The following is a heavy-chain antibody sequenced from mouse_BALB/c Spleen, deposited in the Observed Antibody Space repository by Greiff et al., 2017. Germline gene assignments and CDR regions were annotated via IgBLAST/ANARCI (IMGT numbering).Heavy chain of an antibody. Sequence: QVQLQQSGAELAKPGASVKMSCKASGYTFTSYWMHWVKQRPGQGLEWIGYINPSTGYTEYNQKFKDKATLTADKSSSTAYMQLSSLTSEDSAVYYCANYGSPSWFAYWGQGTLVTGSA. V-gene: IGHV1-7*01. CDR3: ANYGSPSWFAY. CDR2: INPSTGYT. CDR1: GYTFTSYW. D-gene: IGHD1-1*01. J-gene: IGHJ3*01.